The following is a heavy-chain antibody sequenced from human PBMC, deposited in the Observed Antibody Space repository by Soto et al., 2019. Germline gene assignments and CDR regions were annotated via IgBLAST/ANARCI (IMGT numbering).Heavy chain of an antibody. Sequence: TLSLNRIISSSAIGSFYWSWIRQPPGKGLEWIGYIYYSGSTNYNPSLKSRATISVDTSKNQFSLKLSSVTAADTAVYYCARVWGGAFDIWGQGTMVT. D-gene: IGHD3-10*01. CDR3: ARVWGGAFDI. V-gene: IGHV4-59*01. CDR2: IYYSGST. J-gene: IGHJ3*02. CDR1: SSAIGSFY.